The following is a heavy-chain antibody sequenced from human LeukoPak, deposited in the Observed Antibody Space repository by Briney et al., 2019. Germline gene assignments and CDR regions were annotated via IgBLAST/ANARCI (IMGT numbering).Heavy chain of an antibody. CDR2: ISSSGSTI. J-gene: IGHJ4*02. Sequence: GGSLRLSCAASGFTFSSYEMNWVRQAPGKGLEWVSYISSSGSTIYYADSVKGRFTISRDNAKNSLYLQMNSLRAEDTAVYYCARDGRGIAAAGTLVYWGQGTLVTVSS. CDR1: GFTFSSYE. V-gene: IGHV3-48*03. D-gene: IGHD6-13*01. CDR3: ARDGRGIAAAGTLVY.